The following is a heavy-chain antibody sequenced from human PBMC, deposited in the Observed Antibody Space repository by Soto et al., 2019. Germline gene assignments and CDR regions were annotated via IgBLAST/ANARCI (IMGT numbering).Heavy chain of an antibody. CDR3: ARQRGLWFGASLGYFDY. V-gene: IGHV5-51*01. D-gene: IGHD3-10*01. J-gene: IGHJ4*02. CDR1: GYSFTSYW. CDR2: IYPGDSDT. Sequence: PGESLKISCKGSGYSFTSYWIGWVSQMPGKGLEWMGIIYPGDSDTRYSPSFQGQVTISADKSISTAYLQWSSLKASDTAMYYCARQRGLWFGASLGYFDYWGQGTLVTVSS.